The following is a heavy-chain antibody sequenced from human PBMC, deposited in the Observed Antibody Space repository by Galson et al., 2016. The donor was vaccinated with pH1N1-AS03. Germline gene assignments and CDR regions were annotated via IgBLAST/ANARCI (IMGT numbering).Heavy chain of an antibody. CDR1: GFSLATRGVG. Sequence: PALVKPTQTLTLTCAFSGFSLATRGVGVGWIRQPPGKALEWLALIYWDDDKLYNPSLKSRLTVTKDTSKNLVVLTLTDMDPMDTATYFCTRSRYYNTNLYYFDYWGQGTLVTVSS. D-gene: IGHD2/OR15-2a*01. CDR3: TRSRYYNTNLYYFDY. V-gene: IGHV2-5*02. CDR2: IYWDDDK. J-gene: IGHJ4*02.